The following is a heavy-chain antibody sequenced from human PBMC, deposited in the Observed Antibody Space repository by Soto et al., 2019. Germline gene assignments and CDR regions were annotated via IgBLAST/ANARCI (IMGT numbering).Heavy chain of an antibody. Sequence: QVQLVQSGAEVKKPGASVKVSCKASGYTFTSYGISWVRQAPGQGLEWMGWISAYNGNTNYAQKLQGRVTMTTDTSTSTAYMELRSLRSDDTAVYYCAGATPLITGTTSDWFDPWGQGTLVTVSS. CDR2: ISAYNGNT. D-gene: IGHD1-7*01. J-gene: IGHJ5*02. CDR1: GYTFTSYG. CDR3: AGATPLITGTTSDWFDP. V-gene: IGHV1-18*01.